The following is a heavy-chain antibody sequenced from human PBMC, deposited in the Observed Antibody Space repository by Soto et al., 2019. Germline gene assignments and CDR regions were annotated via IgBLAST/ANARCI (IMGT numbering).Heavy chain of an antibody. J-gene: IGHJ5*02. CDR1: GFTVSSNY. V-gene: IGHV3-53*04. CDR2: IYSGGST. D-gene: IGHD4-4*01. CDR3: ARELHDYSNYVWFDP. Sequence: PGGSLRLSCAASGFTVSSNYMSWVRQAPGKGLEWVSVIYSGGSTYYADSVKGRFTISRHNSKNTLYLQMNSLRAEDTAVYYCARELHDYSNYVWFDPWGQGTLVTVSS.